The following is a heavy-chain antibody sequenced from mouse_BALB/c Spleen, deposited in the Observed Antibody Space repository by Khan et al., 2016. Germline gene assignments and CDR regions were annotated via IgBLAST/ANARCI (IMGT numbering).Heavy chain of an antibody. V-gene: IGHV5-4*02. J-gene: IGHJ1*03. CDR3: ARDLDWYMDV. CDR2: ISDGGSYT. Sequence: EVELVESGGGLVKPGGSLKLSCAASGFTFSDYYMYWVRQTPEKRLEWVATISDGGSYTYYPDRVKGRFTITRDTAKNNLYLQMSSLKSEDTAMYYCARDLDWYMDVWGTGTTVTVSS. CDR1: GFTFSDYY.